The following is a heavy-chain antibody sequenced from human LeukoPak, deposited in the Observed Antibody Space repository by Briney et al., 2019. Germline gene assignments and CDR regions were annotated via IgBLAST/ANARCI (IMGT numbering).Heavy chain of an antibody. CDR2: IWYDGSNK. CDR1: GFTFSSYG. J-gene: IGHJ4*02. D-gene: IGHD4-17*01. CDR3: ARRAYGDYDNYFDY. V-gene: IGHV3-33*01. Sequence: GGSLRLSCAASGFTFSSYGMHWVRQAPGKGLEWVAVIWYDGSNKYYADSVKSRFTISRDNSKNTLYLQMSSLRAEDTAVYYCARRAYGDYDNYFDYWGQGTLVTVSS.